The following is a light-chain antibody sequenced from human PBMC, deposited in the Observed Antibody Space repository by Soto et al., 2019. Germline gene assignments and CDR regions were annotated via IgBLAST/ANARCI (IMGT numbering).Light chain of an antibody. CDR2: DTS. Sequence: QAVVTQEPSLTVSPGGTVTLTCGSSSGAVTSGHYPYWFQQKPGQAPRTLIYDTSNKHSWTPARFSGSLLGGKAALTLSGAQTEDEAEYYCFLFDSNTMVFGGGTKLTVL. CDR3: FLFDSNTMV. V-gene: IGLV7-46*01. CDR1: SGAVTSGHY. J-gene: IGLJ2*01.